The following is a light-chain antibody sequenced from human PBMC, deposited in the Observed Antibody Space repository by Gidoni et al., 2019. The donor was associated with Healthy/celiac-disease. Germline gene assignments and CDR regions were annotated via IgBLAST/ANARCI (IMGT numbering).Light chain of an antibody. CDR1: SSDVGGYNY. CDR3: SSYAGSNNWV. V-gene: IGLV2-8*01. J-gene: IGLJ3*02. CDR2: EVS. Sequence: QSALTQPPSASGSPGQSVTISCTGTSSDVGGYNYVSWYQQHPGKAPQRMIYEVSKRPSGVPDRFSGSKSGNAASLTVSVLQAEDEADYYCSSYAGSNNWVFGGGTKLTVL.